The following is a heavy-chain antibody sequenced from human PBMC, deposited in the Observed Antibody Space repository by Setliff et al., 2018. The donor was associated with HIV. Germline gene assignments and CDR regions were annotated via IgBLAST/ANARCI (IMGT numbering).Heavy chain of an antibody. CDR2: IKGDGSET. V-gene: IGHV3-7*04. J-gene: IGHJ4*02. Sequence: HPGGSLRLSCAASGFAFSNYWMSWVRQAPGKGLEWVANIKGDGSETYYVDSVKGRFTISRDNAKNSLYLQMDSLRVEDTAVYYCARPFDQWGQGALVTVSS. CDR3: ARPFDQ. CDR1: GFAFSNYW.